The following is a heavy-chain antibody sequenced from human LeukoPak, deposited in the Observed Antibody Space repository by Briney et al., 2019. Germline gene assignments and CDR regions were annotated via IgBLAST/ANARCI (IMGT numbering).Heavy chain of an antibody. J-gene: IGHJ4*02. D-gene: IGHD6-25*01. Sequence: GGSLRLSCAASGFTFSSYAMHWVRQAPGKALEWVAVISYDGSNKYYADSVKGRFTISRDNSKNTLYLQMNSLSAEDTAVYYCAKDRVGYSSGWALFDYWGQGTLVTVSS. CDR3: AKDRVGYSSGWALFDY. V-gene: IGHV3-30*04. CDR1: GFTFSSYA. CDR2: ISYDGSNK.